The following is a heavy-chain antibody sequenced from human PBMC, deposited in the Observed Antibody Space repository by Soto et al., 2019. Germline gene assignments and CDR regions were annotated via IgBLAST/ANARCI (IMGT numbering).Heavy chain of an antibody. CDR2: IIPIFGTA. CDR1: GGTFSSYA. CDR3: ARDGFHCSGGSCHRGGMDV. Sequence: SVKVSCKASGGTFSSYAISWVRQAPGQGLEWMGGIIPIFGTANYAQKFQGRVTITADESTSTAYMELSSLRSEDTAVYYCARDGFHCSGGSCHRGGMDVWGQGTTVIVSS. D-gene: IGHD2-15*01. V-gene: IGHV1-69*13. J-gene: IGHJ6*02.